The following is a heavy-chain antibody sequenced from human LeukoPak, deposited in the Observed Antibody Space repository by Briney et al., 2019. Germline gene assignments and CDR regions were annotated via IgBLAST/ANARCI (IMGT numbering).Heavy chain of an antibody. CDR1: GGSFSGYY. CDR2: INHSGST. J-gene: IGHJ6*03. Sequence: KSSETLSLTCAVYGGSFSGYYWSWIRQPPGKGLEWIGEINHSGSTNYNASLKSRVTISVDTSKNQFSLKLTSVTAADTAIYYCARGQYDFQTTYYYMDVWGKGTTVTVCS. V-gene: IGHV4-34*01. D-gene: IGHD3-3*01. CDR3: ARGQYDFQTTYYYMDV.